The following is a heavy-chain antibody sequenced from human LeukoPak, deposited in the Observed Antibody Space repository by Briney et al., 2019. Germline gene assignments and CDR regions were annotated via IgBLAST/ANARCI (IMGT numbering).Heavy chain of an antibody. D-gene: IGHD3-3*01. V-gene: IGHV1-8*02. Sequence: ASVKVSCKASGYTFTSYGISWVRQAPGQGLEWMGWMNPNSGNTGYAQKFQGRVTMTRNTSISTAYMELSSLRSEDTAVYYCARGLWSGYYYYYYGMDVWGQGTTVTVSS. CDR1: GYTFTSYG. CDR3: ARGLWSGYYYYYYGMDV. CDR2: MNPNSGNT. J-gene: IGHJ6*02.